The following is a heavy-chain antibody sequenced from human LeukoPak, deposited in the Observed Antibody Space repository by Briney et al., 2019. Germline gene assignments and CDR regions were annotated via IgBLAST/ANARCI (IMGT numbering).Heavy chain of an antibody. CDR2: ISGSHST. CDR1: GFVFSSYA. D-gene: IGHD2-21*01. V-gene: IGHV3-23*01. CDR3: ATETLVLWGVAS. Sequence: PGGSLRLSCAASGFVFSSYAMNWVRQPPGKGLEWISGISGSHSTFYAASVKGRFTISRDNSKNTLYLQMNSLRGEDTAFYYCATETLVLWGVASWGQGILVTVSS. J-gene: IGHJ5*01.